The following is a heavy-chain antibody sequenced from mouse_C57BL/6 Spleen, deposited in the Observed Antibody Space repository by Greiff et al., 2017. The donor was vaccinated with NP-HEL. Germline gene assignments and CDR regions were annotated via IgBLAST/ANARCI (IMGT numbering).Heavy chain of an antibody. CDR3: ARELGRGFAY. Sequence: QVQLKQPGAELVMPGASVKLSCKASGYTFTSYWMHWVKQRPGQGLEWIGEIDPSDSYTNYNQKFKGKSTLTVDKSSSTAYMQLSSLTSEDSAVYYCARELGRGFAYWGQGTLVTVSA. J-gene: IGHJ3*01. V-gene: IGHV1-69*01. CDR1: GYTFTSYW. D-gene: IGHD4-1*01. CDR2: IDPSDSYT.